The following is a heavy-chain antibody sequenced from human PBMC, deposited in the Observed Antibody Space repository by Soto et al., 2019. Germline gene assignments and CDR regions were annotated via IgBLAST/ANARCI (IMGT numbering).Heavy chain of an antibody. CDR3: AKGGNSVWPFDY. Sequence: EVQLLESGGGLVQPGGSLRLSCAASGFTFSSYAMSWVRQAPGKGLEWVSAISGSGGSTYYADSVKGRFTISRDNSKNTQYLQMNRLRAEDTAVYYRAKGGNSVWPFDYWGQGTLVTVSS. CDR2: ISGSGGST. J-gene: IGHJ4*02. D-gene: IGHD5-12*01. V-gene: IGHV3-23*01. CDR1: GFTFSSYA.